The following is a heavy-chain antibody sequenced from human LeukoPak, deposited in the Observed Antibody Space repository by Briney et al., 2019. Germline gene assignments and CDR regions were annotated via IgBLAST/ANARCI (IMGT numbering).Heavy chain of an antibody. CDR1: GESSFGSYY. CDR3: SRQVVGNDY. D-gene: IGHD3-22*01. Sequence: SETLSLTCAVYGESSFGSYYWSWSRQTPGGALEWIGEINHSGYTNYNPSLKSRVTLSIDTSKNQFSLRLNSVTAADTAVYYCSRQVVGNDYWGQGTLVTVSS. V-gene: IGHV4-34*01. CDR2: INHSGYT. J-gene: IGHJ4*02.